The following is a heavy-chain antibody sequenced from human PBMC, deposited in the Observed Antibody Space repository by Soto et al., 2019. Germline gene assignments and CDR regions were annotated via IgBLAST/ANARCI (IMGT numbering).Heavy chain of an antibody. CDR2: VSHTRST. V-gene: IGHV4-59*01. J-gene: IGHJ4*02. CDR3: ARTVAVPAAHIDY. Sequence: SEPLSLTSRVSGGSISGSDWSWIRQSPGKGQEWIGYVSHTRSTNYSPSLRSRVSISVETAKNELSLRLSSVTATDTALYFCARTVAVPAAHIDYWGQGAQVTVAS. CDR1: GGSISGSD. D-gene: IGHD2-21*02.